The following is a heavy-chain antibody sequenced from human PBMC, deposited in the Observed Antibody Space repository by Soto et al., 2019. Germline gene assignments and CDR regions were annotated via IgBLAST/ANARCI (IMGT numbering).Heavy chain of an antibody. Sequence: ASVKVSCKASGYTFTSYAMNWVRQAPGQGLEWMGWINTNTGNPTYAQGFTGRFVFSLDTSVSTAYLQICSLKAEDTAVYYCARESWDQLGIAAAGTRPGYNWFDPWGQGTLVTVSS. D-gene: IGHD6-13*01. CDR3: ARESWDQLGIAAAGTRPGYNWFDP. V-gene: IGHV7-4-1*01. CDR2: INTNTGNP. CDR1: GYTFTSYA. J-gene: IGHJ5*02.